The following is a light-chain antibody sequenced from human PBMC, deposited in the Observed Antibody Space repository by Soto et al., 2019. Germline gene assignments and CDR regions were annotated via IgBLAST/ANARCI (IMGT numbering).Light chain of an antibody. CDR2: EAS. CDR1: QSVNNF. J-gene: IGKJ1*01. V-gene: IGKV3-11*01. CDR3: QQRRNWPPT. Sequence: IVLPQYPATLSLSPGERATLSCRASQSVNNFLSWYQQRPGQAPRLLMYEASNRATGVPARFSGSGSGTDFTLTISSLEPEDFAIYYCQQRRNWPPTFGQGTNV.